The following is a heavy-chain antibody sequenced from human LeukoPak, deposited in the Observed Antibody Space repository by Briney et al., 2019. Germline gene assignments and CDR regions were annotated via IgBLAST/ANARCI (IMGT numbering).Heavy chain of an antibody. CDR1: GGSISSGGYS. D-gene: IGHD1-26*01. J-gene: IGHJ3*02. CDR3: ATGGSYYAAFDI. Sequence: SQTLSLTCAVSGGSISSGGYSWSWIRQPPGKGLEWIGYIYHSGSTYYNPSLKSRVTISVDRSKNQFPLKLSSVTAADTAVYYCATGGSYYAAFDIWGQGTMVTVSS. CDR2: IYHSGST. V-gene: IGHV4-30-2*01.